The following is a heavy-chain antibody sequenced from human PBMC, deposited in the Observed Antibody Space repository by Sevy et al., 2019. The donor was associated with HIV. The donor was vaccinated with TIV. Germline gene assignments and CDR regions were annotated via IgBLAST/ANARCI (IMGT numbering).Heavy chain of an antibody. CDR1: GFTFSSYE. D-gene: IGHD5-12*01. CDR3: ARDSIVATIRDDAFDI. J-gene: IGHJ3*02. CDR2: ISSSGSTI. Sequence: GGSLRLSCAASGFTFSSYEMNWVRQAPGKGLEWVSYISSSGSTIYYADSVKGRFTISRDNAKNSLYLQMNSLRAEDTAVYYCARDSIVATIRDDAFDIWGKGQWSPSPQ. V-gene: IGHV3-48*03.